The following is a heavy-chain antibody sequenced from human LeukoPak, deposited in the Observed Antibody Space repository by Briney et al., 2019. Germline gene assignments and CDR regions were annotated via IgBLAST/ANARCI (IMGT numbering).Heavy chain of an antibody. CDR3: ARGPTVARGGAFDI. CDR2: INPNSGGT. D-gene: IGHD4-17*01. V-gene: IGHV1-2*02. Sequence: ASVKVSCTASGYTFTGYYMHWVRQAPGQGLEWMGWINPNSGGTNYAQKFQGRVTMTRDTSISTAYMELSRLRSDDTAVYYCARGPTVARGGAFDIWGQGTMVTVSS. J-gene: IGHJ3*02. CDR1: GYTFTGYY.